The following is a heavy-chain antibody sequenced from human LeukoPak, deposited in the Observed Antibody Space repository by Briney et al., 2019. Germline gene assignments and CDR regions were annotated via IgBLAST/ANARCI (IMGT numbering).Heavy chain of an antibody. CDR3: AFLRRGAFDY. J-gene: IGHJ4*02. V-gene: IGHV3-30*03. CDR1: GFTFSSYG. Sequence: GGSLRLSCAASGFTFSSYGMHWVCQAPGKGLEWVAVISYDGSNKYYADSVKGRFTISRDNSKNTLYLQMNSLRAEDTAVYYCAFLRRGAFDYWGQGTLVTVSS. CDR2: ISYDGSNK. D-gene: IGHD3-16*01.